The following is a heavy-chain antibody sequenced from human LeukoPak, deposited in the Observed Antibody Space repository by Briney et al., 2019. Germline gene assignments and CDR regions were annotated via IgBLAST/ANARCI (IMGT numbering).Heavy chain of an antibody. CDR1: GGSISSYTYY. CDR2: VHYSGTT. V-gene: IGHV4-39*07. D-gene: IGHD3-22*01. J-gene: IGHJ4*02. CDR3: AREDYYDSSGLIDY. Sequence: SETLSLTCAVSGGSISSYTYYWGWIRQPPGKGLEWIGSVHYSGTTYYNPSLKSRVTISVDTSKNQFSLKLSSVTAADTAVYYCAREDYYDSSGLIDYWGQGTLVTVSS.